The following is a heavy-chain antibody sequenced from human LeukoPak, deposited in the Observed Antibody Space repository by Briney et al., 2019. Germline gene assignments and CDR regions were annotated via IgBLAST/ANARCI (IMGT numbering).Heavy chain of an antibody. CDR2: ISWNSGSV. Sequence: GRCLRLSRAPSGYTFDVYAMHWVRHAPGKGVEWVSGISWNSGSVGYADSVKGRFSISRDNAKNSLYLQMNSLRAEDAAWYYCSKDLKWELLAFDIWGQETMVTVSS. CDR1: GYTFDVYA. V-gene: IGHV3-9*01. J-gene: IGHJ3*02. D-gene: IGHD1-26*01. CDR3: SKDLKWELLAFDI.